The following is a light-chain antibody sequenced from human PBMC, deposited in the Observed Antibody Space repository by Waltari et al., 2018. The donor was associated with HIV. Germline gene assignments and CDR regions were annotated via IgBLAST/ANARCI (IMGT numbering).Light chain of an antibody. CDR1: ALPKQY. Sequence: SYELTQPPSVSVSPGQTARITCSGDALPKQYAYWYQQKPGQAPVVMIYKDSERPSGVPDRFSGSSSGTTVTLTISGVQAEDEADYYWQSADSSGTHYVFGTGTKVTVL. CDR2: KDS. V-gene: IGLV3-25*03. J-gene: IGLJ1*01. CDR3: QSADSSGTHYV.